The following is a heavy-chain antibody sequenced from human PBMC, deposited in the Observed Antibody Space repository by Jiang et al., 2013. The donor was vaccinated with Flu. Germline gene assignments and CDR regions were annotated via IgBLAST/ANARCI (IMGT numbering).Heavy chain of an antibody. J-gene: IGHJ4*02. D-gene: IGHD6-19*01. CDR3: AKDISVAGVGLDY. Sequence: GYADSVRGRFTISRDNAKESLFLQMDSLRAEDTAVYYCAKDISVAGVGLDYWGQGTLVTVSS. V-gene: IGHV3-9*01.